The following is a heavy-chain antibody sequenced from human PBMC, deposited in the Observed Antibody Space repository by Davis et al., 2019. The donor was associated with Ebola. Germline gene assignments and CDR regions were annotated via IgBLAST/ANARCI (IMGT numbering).Heavy chain of an antibody. CDR1: APSFSGYY. CDR3: ARGGGFGGYGMDV. V-gene: IGHV4-34*01. J-gene: IGHJ6*02. Sequence: MPSETLSPTCPLYAPSFSGYYWSCIRQPPGKGLEWIGEINYSGSTNYNPSHRSRFPISVDTSKNQFSLKLSSVTAADTAVYYCARGGGFGGYGMDVWGQGTTVTVSS. D-gene: IGHD3-10*01. CDR2: INYSGST.